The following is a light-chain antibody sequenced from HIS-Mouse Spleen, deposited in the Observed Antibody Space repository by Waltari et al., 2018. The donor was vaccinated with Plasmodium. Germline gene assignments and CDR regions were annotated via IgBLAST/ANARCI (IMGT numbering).Light chain of an antibody. CDR3: AAWDDSLSGPV. V-gene: IGLV1-47*01. J-gene: IGLJ2*01. CDR1: SSNIGSNY. CDR2: RNN. Sequence: QSVLTQPPSASGTPGPRVTISCSGSSSNIGSNYVYWYQQLPGTAPKLLTYRNNQRTSGVPDRFSGSKSGTSASLAISGLRSEDEADYYCAAWDDSLSGPVFGGGTKLTVL.